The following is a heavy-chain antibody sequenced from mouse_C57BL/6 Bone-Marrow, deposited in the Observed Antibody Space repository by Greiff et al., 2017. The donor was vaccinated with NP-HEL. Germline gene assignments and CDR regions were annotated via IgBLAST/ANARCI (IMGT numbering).Heavy chain of an antibody. CDR1: GYTFTDYN. J-gene: IGHJ1*03. Sequence: EVQLQQSGPELVKPGASVKIPCKASGYTFTDYNMDWVKQSHGKSLEWIGEINPNNGGTIYNQKFKGKATLTVDKSSSTAYMELRSLTSEDTAVYYCARWYYGSSPYWYFDVWGTGTTVTVSS. CDR2: INPNNGGT. D-gene: IGHD1-1*01. CDR3: ARWYYGSSPYWYFDV. V-gene: IGHV1-18*01.